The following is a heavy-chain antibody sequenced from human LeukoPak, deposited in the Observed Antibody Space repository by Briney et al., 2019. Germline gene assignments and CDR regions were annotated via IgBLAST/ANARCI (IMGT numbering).Heavy chain of an antibody. CDR1: GGSISSSSYY. V-gene: IGHV4-39*01. Sequence: SETLSLTCTVSGGSISSSSYYWGWIRQPPGKGLEWIGSSYYSGSTYDNPSLKIRVTISVDASKNQFSLKLSSVTAADTDVYYCARHFKGIAVAGTGDFEYWGQGTLVTVSS. J-gene: IGHJ4*02. D-gene: IGHD6-19*01. CDR3: ARHFKGIAVAGTGDFEY. CDR2: SYYSGST.